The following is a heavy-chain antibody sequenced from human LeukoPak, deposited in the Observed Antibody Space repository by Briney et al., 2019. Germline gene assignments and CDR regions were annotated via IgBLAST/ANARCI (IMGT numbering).Heavy chain of an antibody. J-gene: IGHJ4*02. CDR3: ARDRSGSY. Sequence: GGSLRLSCAASGFTFSNAWMNWVRQAPGKGLEWVSYISSSSGTIYYADSVRGRFTISRDNAKNSLYLQMNSLRDEDTAVYYCARDRSGSYWGQGTLVTVSS. CDR2: ISSSSGTI. D-gene: IGHD3-10*01. V-gene: IGHV3-48*02. CDR1: GFTFSNAW.